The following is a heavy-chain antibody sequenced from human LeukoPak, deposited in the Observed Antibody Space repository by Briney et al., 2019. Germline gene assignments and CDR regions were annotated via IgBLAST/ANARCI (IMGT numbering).Heavy chain of an antibody. V-gene: IGHV3-49*04. J-gene: IGHJ4*02. Sequence: GGSLRLSCTASGFTFGDYAMSWVRQAPGKGLEWVGFIRSKAYGGTTEYAASVKGRLTISRDDSKSIAYLQMNSLKTEDTAVYYCTRANAPGFWGQGTLVTVSS. CDR3: TRANAPGF. CDR1: GFTFGDYA. CDR2: IRSKAYGGTT.